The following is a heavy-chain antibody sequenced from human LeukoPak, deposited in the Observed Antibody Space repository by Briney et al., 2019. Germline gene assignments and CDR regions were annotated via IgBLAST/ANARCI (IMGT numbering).Heavy chain of an antibody. J-gene: IGHJ4*02. D-gene: IGHD6-25*01. V-gene: IGHV4-34*01. CDR1: GGSFSGYY. Sequence: SETLSLTCAVYGGSFSGYYWSWIRQPPGKGLEWIGEINHSGSTNYNPSLKSRVTISVDTSKNQFSLKLSSVTPEDTAVYYCARDLGSFDYWGQGTLVTVSS. CDR2: INHSGST. CDR3: ARDLGSFDY.